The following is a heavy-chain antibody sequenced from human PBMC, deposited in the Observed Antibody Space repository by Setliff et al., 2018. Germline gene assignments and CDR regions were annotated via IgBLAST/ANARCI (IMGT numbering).Heavy chain of an antibody. CDR2: ISSSSSYI. CDR1: GFTFSNYW. Sequence: PGGSLRLSCAASGFTFSNYWMHWVRQAPGKGLEWVSSISSSSSYIYYADSVKGRFTISRDNAKNSLYLQMNSLRAEDTAVYYCASGCIAASRCYGMDVWGQGTTVTVSS. J-gene: IGHJ6*02. CDR3: ASGCIAASRCYGMDV. D-gene: IGHD6-6*01. V-gene: IGHV3-21*01.